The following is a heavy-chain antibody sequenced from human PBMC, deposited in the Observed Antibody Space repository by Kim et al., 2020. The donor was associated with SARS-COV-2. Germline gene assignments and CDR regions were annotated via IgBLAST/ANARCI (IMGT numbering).Heavy chain of an antibody. CDR2: IYTSGST. CDR1: GGSISSGSYY. J-gene: IGHJ5*02. Sequence: SETLSLTCTVSGGSISSGSYYWSWIRQPAGKGLEWIGRIYTSGSTNYNPSLKSRVTISVDTSKNQFSLKLSSVTAADTAVYYCARETYYYGSGSVWFDPWGQGTLVTVSS. D-gene: IGHD3-10*01. V-gene: IGHV4-61*02. CDR3: ARETYYYGSGSVWFDP.